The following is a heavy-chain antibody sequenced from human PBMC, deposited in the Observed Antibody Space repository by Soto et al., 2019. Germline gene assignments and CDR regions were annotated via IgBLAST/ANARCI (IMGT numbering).Heavy chain of an antibody. CDR3: AREVGYYYDSSGTHPGALAI. V-gene: IGHV3-30-3*01. CDR1: GFTFSSYA. J-gene: IGHJ3*02. CDR2: ISYDGSNK. Sequence: GGSLRLSCAASGFTFSSYAMHWVRQAPGKGLEWVAVISYDGSNKYYADSVKGRFTISRDNSKNTLYLQMNSLRAEDTAVYYCAREVGYYYDSSGTHPGALAIWGQGTMVPSPQ. D-gene: IGHD3-22*01.